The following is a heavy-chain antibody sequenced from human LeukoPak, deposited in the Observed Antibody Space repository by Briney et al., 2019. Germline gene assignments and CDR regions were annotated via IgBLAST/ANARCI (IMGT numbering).Heavy chain of an antibody. CDR2: MNPNSGNT. Sequence: ASVTVSFKSSGYTFTSYDINWVRQATGQGLEWMGWMNPNSGNTGYAQKFQGRVTMTRNTSISTAYMELSSLRSEDTAVYYCARGAIAAAGTMSNYWGQGTLVTVSS. CDR1: GYTFTSYD. CDR3: ARGAIAAAGTMSNY. V-gene: IGHV1-8*01. J-gene: IGHJ4*02. D-gene: IGHD6-13*01.